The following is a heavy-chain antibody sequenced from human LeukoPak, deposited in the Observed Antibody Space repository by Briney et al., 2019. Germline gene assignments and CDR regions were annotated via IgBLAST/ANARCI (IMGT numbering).Heavy chain of an antibody. CDR2: IYYSGST. Sequence: SETLSLTCTVSGGSVSSGSYYWSWSRQPPGKGLEWIGYIYYSGSTNYNPSLKSRVTISVDRSKNQFSLKLSSVTAADTAVYYCARDGFGGGGGSCYSWFDPWGQGTLGTVSS. CDR3: ARDGFGGGGGSCYSWFDP. V-gene: IGHV4-61*01. CDR1: GGSVSSGSYY. J-gene: IGHJ5*02. D-gene: IGHD2-15*01.